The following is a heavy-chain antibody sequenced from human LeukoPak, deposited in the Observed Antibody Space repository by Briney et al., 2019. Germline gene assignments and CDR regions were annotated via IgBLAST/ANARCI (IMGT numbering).Heavy chain of an antibody. D-gene: IGHD5-12*01. CDR2: LYTGAYAT. J-gene: IGHJ4*02. CDR3: ARQSDSGFDFDY. V-gene: IGHV5-51*01. Sequence: GASLKISCKASGYISTTYWSGWVRQMRESGLWWMWTLYTGAYATKYSPSFQGQVTISADRSLSTAYLQGGSLKASDTAIYYCARQSDSGFDFDYWGQGTRVTVSS. CDR1: GYISTTYW.